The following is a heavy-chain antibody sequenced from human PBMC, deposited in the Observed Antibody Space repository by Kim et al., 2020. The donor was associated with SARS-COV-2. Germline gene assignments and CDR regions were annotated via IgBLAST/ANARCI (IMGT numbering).Heavy chain of an antibody. Sequence: GGSLRLSCAASGFTFSSYSMNWVRQAPGKGLEWVSSISSSSSYIYYADSVKGRFTISRDNAKNSLYLQMNSLRAEDTAVYYCASSQPSGFDPWGQGTLVTVSS. CDR2: ISSSSSYI. J-gene: IGHJ5*02. V-gene: IGHV3-21*01. CDR3: ASSQPSGFDP. CDR1: GFTFSSYS.